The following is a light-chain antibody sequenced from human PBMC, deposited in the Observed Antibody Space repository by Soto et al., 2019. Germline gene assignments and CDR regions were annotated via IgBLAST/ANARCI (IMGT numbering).Light chain of an antibody. CDR2: DTS. V-gene: IGKV3-11*01. J-gene: IGKJ1*01. Sequence: IVLTQSPATLSLSPGERATLSCRASQSVSSNLAWYQQKPGQTPRLLIYDTSNRATGIPPRFSGSGSGTDFTLTISTLEPEDFAVYYCQHRSNWLWTFGQGTKVEIK. CDR1: QSVSSN. CDR3: QHRSNWLWT.